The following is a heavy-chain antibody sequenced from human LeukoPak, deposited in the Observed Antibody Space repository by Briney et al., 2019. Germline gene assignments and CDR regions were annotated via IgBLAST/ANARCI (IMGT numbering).Heavy chain of an antibody. J-gene: IGHJ2*01. D-gene: IGHD3-10*01. CDR1: GGSISGYY. Sequence: SETLSLTCTVSGGSISGYYWSWIRLPPGAGLEWIGYIFYSGSTNYNPSLKSRVTISVDTSKNQFSLKLSSVTAADTAVYFCARVYYGRTYDYWYFDLWGRGTLVTVSS. CDR3: ARVYYGRTYDYWYFDL. V-gene: IGHV4-59*01. CDR2: IFYSGST.